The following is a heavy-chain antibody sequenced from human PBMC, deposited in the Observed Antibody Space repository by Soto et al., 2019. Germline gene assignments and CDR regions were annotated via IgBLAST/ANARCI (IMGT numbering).Heavy chain of an antibody. J-gene: IGHJ6*02. CDR3: VRSSRRDITASRGMDV. Sequence: GGSLRLSCSASGVTFISCALHWVRQAPGRGLEYVSAISHNGGTTYYADSVKDRFTISRDSPKNTLYLQLNSLRTEDTAVYYCVRSSRRDITASRGMDVWGQGTTVTVSS. CDR1: GVTFISCA. CDR2: ISHNGGTT. V-gene: IGHV3-64*04. D-gene: IGHD3-3*01.